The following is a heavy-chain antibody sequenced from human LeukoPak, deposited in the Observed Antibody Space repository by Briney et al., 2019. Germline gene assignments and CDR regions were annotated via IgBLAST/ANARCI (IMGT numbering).Heavy chain of an antibody. CDR1: GGTFSSYT. J-gene: IGHJ4*02. D-gene: IGHD3-22*01. V-gene: IGHV1-69*02. CDR2: IIPILGIA. CDR3: ATNLLYDSSGYPFDY. Sequence: GASVKVSCKASGGTFSSYTISWVRQAPGQGLEWMGRIIPILGIASYAQKFQGRVTITADKSTSTAYMELSSLRSEDTAVYYCATNLLYDSSGYPFDYWGQGTLVTVSS.